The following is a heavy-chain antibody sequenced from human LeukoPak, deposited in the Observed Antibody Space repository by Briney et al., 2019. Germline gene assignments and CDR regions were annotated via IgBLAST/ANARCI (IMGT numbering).Heavy chain of an antibody. J-gene: IGHJ4*02. D-gene: IGHD5-12*01. CDR1: GFTFSSYS. Sequence: PGGSLRLSCAASGFTFSSYSMNWVRQAPGKGLEWVSYISSSSSTIYYADSVKGRFTISRDNAKNSLYLQMNSLRAEDTAVYYCAKDRGYWSNYSDYWGQGTLVTVSS. CDR3: AKDRGYWSNYSDY. CDR2: ISSSSSTI. V-gene: IGHV3-48*04.